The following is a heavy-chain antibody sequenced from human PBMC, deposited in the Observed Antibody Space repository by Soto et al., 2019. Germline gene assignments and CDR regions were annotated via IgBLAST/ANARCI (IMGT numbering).Heavy chain of an antibody. D-gene: IGHD2-2*01. V-gene: IGHV3-15*01. CDR2: IKSKTDGGTT. CDR1: GFTFSNAW. Sequence: GGSLRLSCAASGFTFSNAWMSWVRQAPGKGLEWVGRIKSKTDGGTTDYAAPVKGRFTISRDDSKNTLYLQMNSLKTEDTAVYYCTTDIVVVPAAMQGGYFDYWGQGTLVTVSS. J-gene: IGHJ4*02. CDR3: TTDIVVVPAAMQGGYFDY.